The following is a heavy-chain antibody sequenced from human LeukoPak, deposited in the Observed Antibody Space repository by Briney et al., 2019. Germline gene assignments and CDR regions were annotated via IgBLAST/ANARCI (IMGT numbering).Heavy chain of an antibody. CDR2: IYYSGST. V-gene: IGHV4-61*01. CDR1: GGSVSSGSYY. D-gene: IGHD3-22*01. Sequence: PSETLSLTCTVSGGSVSSGSYYWSWIRQPPGKGLERIGYIYYSGSTNYNPSLKSRVTISVDTSKNQFSLKLSSVTAADTAVYYCARESPDYYDSSGYWAEAFDIWGQGTMVTVSS. CDR3: ARESPDYYDSSGYWAEAFDI. J-gene: IGHJ3*02.